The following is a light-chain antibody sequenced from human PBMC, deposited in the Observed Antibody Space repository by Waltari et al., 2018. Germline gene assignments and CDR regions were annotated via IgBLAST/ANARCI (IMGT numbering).Light chain of an antibody. J-gene: IGKJ3*01. V-gene: IGKV3-11*01. CDR3: QQRSTWPPGFT. Sequence: EIVLTQSPATLSLSPGERATLSCRASQSVSNYLAWYQQQPGQAPRLLIYGASSRATGIPAKFSGSGSGTDFTLTISSLEAEDSAVYYCQQRSTWPPGFTFGPGTTVEIK. CDR1: QSVSNY. CDR2: GAS.